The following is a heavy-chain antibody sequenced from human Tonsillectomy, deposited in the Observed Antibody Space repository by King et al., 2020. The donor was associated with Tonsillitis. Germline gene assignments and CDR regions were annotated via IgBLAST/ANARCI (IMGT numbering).Heavy chain of an antibody. V-gene: IGHV1-18*01. J-gene: IGHJ5*02. Sequence: VQLVESGAEVKKPGASVKVSCKASGYTFTSYGISWVRQAPGQGLEWMGWISAYNGNTNCAQKLQGRVTMTTDTSTSTAYMGLRSLRSDDTAVYYCARAFVLLWFGESPPHWFDPWGQGTLVTVSS. CDR1: GYTFTSYG. CDR3: ARAFVLLWFGESPPHWFDP. CDR2: ISAYNGNT. D-gene: IGHD3-10*01.